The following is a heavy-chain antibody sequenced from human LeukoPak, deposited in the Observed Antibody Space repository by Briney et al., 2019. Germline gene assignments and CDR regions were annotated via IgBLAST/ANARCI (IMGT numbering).Heavy chain of an antibody. CDR1: GFNPSRNG. Sequence: GGSLRLSCSASGFNPSRNGMHWVRQAPGKGLAWGAFIRYDGTKKFYGDSVKGRFTISRDNSKNTVYLQMNSLRDDDTAVYYCARDFDDVNGDYYYIPDYWGQGILVTVSS. D-gene: IGHD3-10*01. J-gene: IGHJ4*02. V-gene: IGHV3-30*02. CDR2: IRYDGTKK. CDR3: ARDFDDVNGDYYYIPDY.